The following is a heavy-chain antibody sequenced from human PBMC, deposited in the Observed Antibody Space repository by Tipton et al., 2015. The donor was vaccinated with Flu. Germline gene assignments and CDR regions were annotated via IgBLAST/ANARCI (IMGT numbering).Heavy chain of an antibody. V-gene: IGHV3-30*18. CDR3: AKDVVAYAQEFFNWFDP. D-gene: IGHD2-15*01. CDR1: GFTFRTFG. J-gene: IGHJ5*02. Sequence: QLVQSGGGVVQPGTSLRLSCAVSGFTFRTFGMHWVRQAPGKGLEWVASILYDGSDKYYTDSVKGRFTISRDNSKNTVYLQMNSLRAEDTAVYYCAKDVVAYAQEFFNWFDPWGQGTLVTVSS. CDR2: ILYDGSDK.